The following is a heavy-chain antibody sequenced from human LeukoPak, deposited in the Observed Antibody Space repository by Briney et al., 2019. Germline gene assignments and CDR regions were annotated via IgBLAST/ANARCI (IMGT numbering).Heavy chain of an antibody. CDR2: ISGSGGSR. V-gene: IGHV3-23*01. CDR1: GFTFSTYG. D-gene: IGHD3-10*02. Sequence: GGTLRLSCAASGFTFSTYGMSWVRQAPGKGLEWVSGISGSGGSRFYTDSVKGRFTISRDNAKNSLYLQMNSLRAEDTAVYYCAELGITMIGGVWGKGTTVTISS. J-gene: IGHJ6*04. CDR3: AELGITMIGGV.